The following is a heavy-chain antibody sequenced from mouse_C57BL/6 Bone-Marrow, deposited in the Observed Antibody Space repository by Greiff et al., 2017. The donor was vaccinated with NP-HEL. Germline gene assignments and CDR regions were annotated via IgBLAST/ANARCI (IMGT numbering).Heavy chain of an antibody. Sequence: VQLQQPGTELVKPGASVKLSCKASGYTFTSYWMHWLKQRPGQGLEWIGNINPNNGGTNDNETFKTKATLTVDKSSSKAYMQLSSLTSEDSAVYYCARDSGYAFDYWGQGTTLTVSS. D-gene: IGHD3-2*02. CDR1: GYTFTSYW. V-gene: IGHV1-53*01. J-gene: IGHJ2*01. CDR2: INPNNGGT. CDR3: ARDSGYAFDY.